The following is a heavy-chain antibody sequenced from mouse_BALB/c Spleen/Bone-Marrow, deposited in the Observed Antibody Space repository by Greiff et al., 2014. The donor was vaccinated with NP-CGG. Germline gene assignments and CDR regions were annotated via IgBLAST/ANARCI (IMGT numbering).Heavy chain of an antibody. CDR3: ATEYYFDY. J-gene: IGHJ2*01. Sequence: EVKLMESGPSLVKPSQTLSLTCSVTGDSITRGYWKWIRKFPGNKLEYMGYITYSANTYYNPSLKSRLSITRDTSKNQYYLQLNSVTTEDTATYYCATEYYFDYWGQGTTLTVSS. V-gene: IGHV3-8*02. CDR1: GDSITRGY. CDR2: ITYSANT.